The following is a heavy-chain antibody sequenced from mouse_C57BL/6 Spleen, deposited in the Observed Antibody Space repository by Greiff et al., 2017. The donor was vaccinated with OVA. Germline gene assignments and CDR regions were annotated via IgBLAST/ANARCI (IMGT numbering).Heavy chain of an antibody. D-gene: IGHD1-1*01. Sequence: QVQLQQSGPELVKPGASVKISCKASGYTFTDYYINWVKQRPGQGLEWIGWIFPGSGSTYYNEKFTGKATLTVDKSSSTAYMLLSSLTSEDSAVYFCARSIYYYSSSYDYYAMDYWGQGTSVTVSS. CDR3: ARSIYYYSSSYDYYAMDY. J-gene: IGHJ4*01. CDR1: GYTFTDYY. CDR2: IFPGSGST. V-gene: IGHV1-75*01.